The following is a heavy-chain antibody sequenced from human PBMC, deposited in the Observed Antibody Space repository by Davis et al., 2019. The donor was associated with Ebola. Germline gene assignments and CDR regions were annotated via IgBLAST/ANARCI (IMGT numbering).Heavy chain of an antibody. Sequence: ASVKVSCKASGYTFTSYGITWVRQAPGQGLEWMGWINPHNGNTNYAQNVQGRVTMTTDTSASTAYMELSSLRSQDTAVYYCARDMAIGGFDLWGQGTMVTVSS. D-gene: IGHD2-21*01. CDR3: ARDMAIGGFDL. J-gene: IGHJ3*01. V-gene: IGHV1-18*04. CDR1: GYTFTSYG. CDR2: INPHNGNT.